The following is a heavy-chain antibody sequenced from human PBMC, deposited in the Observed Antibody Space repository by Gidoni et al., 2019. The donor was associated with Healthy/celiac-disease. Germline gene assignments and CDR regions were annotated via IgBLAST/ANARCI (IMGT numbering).Heavy chain of an antibody. J-gene: IGHJ3*02. CDR3: ARHGFGITIFGVVISSGGAFDI. CDR1: IYSFTSYW. D-gene: IGHD3-3*01. CDR2: IYPGDSDT. V-gene: IGHV5-51*01. Sequence: EVQLVQSGDEVTKPGASLKISCKGSIYSFTSYWIGWVRQMPGKGLEWMGLIYPGDSDTRYSPSFQGQVTISADKSISTAYLQWSSLKASDTAMYYCARHGFGITIFGVVISSGGAFDIWGQGTMVTVSS.